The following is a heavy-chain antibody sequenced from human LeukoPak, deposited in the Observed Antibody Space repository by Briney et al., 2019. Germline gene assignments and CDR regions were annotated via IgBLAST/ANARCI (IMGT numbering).Heavy chain of an antibody. V-gene: IGHV1-18*01. CDR2: ISAYNGNT. D-gene: IGHD3-9*01. J-gene: IGHJ6*02. CDR3: ARDVGPGDWLLLTTYYYYGMDV. Sequence: ASVKVSCKASGYTFTSYGISWVRQAPGQVLEWMGWISAYNGNTNYAQKLQGRVTMTTDTSTSTAYMELRSLRSDDTAVYYCARDVGPGDWLLLTTYYYYGMDVWGQGTTVTVSS. CDR1: GYTFTSYG.